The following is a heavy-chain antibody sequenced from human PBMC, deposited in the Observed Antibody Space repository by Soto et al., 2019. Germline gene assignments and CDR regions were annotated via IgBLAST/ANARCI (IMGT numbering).Heavy chain of an antibody. J-gene: IGHJ4*02. CDR2: ISYDGNYK. D-gene: IGHD5-12*01. CDR1: GFTFNNYG. V-gene: IGHV3-30*18. CDR3: AKHAEAWAYSGYHHIDH. Sequence: VQVVESGGGVVQPGRSLRLSCEGSGFTFNNYGMHWVCQAPGKGLEWVAVISYDGNYKYYGHSVKGRFTISRDNSRNTLYLQMNDLRGEDTAIYFCAKHAEAWAYSGYHHIDHWGQGALVSVSS.